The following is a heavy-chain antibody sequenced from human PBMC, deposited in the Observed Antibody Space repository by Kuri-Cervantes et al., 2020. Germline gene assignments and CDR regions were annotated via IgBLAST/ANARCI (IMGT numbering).Heavy chain of an antibody. J-gene: IGHJ4*02. D-gene: IGHD3-9*01. CDR3: ASENYDILTGVFWFDY. CDR2: IYHSGST. V-gene: IGHV4-4*02. CDR1: GGSISSSNW. Sequence: GSLRLSCAVSGGSISSSNWWSWVRQPPGKGLEWMGEIYHSGSTNYNPSLKSRVTISVDKSKNQFSLKLSSVTAADTAVYYCASENYDILTGVFWFDYWGQGILVTVSS.